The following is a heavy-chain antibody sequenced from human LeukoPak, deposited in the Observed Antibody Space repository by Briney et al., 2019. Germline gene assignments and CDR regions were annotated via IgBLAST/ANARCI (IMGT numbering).Heavy chain of an antibody. D-gene: IGHD5-12*01. CDR2: IIGSSGDT. J-gene: IGHJ4*02. CDR1: GFSLTNFA. V-gene: IGHV3-23*01. Sequence: PGGSLRLSCAASGFSLTNFAMSWVRQAPGKGLEWVSLIIGSSGDTFYADYVKGRFTISRDNSKNRLYLQMNSLRAEDTALYYCAKGAYDYIEMGYFDYWGQGTLVTVSS. CDR3: AKGAYDYIEMGYFDY.